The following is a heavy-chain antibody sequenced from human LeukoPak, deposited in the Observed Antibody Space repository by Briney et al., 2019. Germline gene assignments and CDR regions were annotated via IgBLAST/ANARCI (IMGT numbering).Heavy chain of an antibody. Sequence: SETLSLTCTVSGGSISSYYWSWIRQPPGKGLEWIGYIYYSGSTNYNPSLKSRVTISVDTSKNQFSLKLSSVTAADTAVYYCARVSGSYYNYFDYWGRGTLVTVSS. CDR3: ARVSGSYYNYFDY. V-gene: IGHV4-59*01. CDR2: IYYSGST. J-gene: IGHJ4*02. D-gene: IGHD3-10*01. CDR1: GGSISSYY.